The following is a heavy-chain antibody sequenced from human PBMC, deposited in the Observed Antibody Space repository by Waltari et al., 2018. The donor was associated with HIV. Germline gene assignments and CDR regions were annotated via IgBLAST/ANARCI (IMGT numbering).Heavy chain of an antibody. CDR3: ARGRFEGYILYYYYGMDV. J-gene: IGHJ6*02. Sequence: QVQLQESGPGLVKPSQTLSLTCTVSGGSISNGSYYWNWIRQPAGKGLEWIGRIYSRWNTNYNPSLKSRVTISVDTSKNQFSLKLSAVTAADTAVYYCARGRFEGYILYYYYGMDVWGQGTTVSVSS. D-gene: IGHD5-12*01. V-gene: IGHV4-61*02. CDR2: IYSRWNT. CDR1: GGSISNGSYY.